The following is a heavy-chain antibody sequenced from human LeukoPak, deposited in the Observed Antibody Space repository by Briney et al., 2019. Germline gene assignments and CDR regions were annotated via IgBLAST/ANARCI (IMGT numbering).Heavy chain of an antibody. CDR3: AKPINDGDYYY. J-gene: IGHJ4*02. Sequence: GGSLRLSCAASGFTFSSYAMSWVRQAPGKGLEWVSAISGSGGSTYYADSVKGRFTISRDNSKNTLYRQRNSLRAEDTAVYYGAKPINDGDYYYGGQGTLGTASA. CDR1: GFTFSSYA. D-gene: IGHD4-17*01. V-gene: IGHV3-23*01. CDR2: ISGSGGST.